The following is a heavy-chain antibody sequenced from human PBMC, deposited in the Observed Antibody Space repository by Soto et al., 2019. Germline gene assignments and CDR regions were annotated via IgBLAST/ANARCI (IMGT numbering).Heavy chain of an antibody. D-gene: IGHD3-22*01. CDR1: GYTFTGYY. CDR2: INPNSGGT. V-gene: IGHV1-2*02. CDR3: ARVKRVTYYYDSSGYRGRAFDI. Sequence: ASVKVSYKASGYTFTGYYMHWVRQAPGQGLEWMGWINPNSGGTNYAQKFQGRVTMTRDTSISTAYMELSRLRSDDTAVYYCARVKRVTYYYDSSGYRGRAFDIWGQGTMVTVSS. J-gene: IGHJ3*02.